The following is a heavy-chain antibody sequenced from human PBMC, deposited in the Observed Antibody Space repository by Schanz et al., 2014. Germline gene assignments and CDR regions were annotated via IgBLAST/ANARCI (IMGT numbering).Heavy chain of an antibody. Sequence: EVQLVESGGGLVQPGGSLRLSCAASGFTFSRNAMNWVRQAPGKGLEWVSYISATSAKIDYADSVQGRFTISRDNAKTSLSLQMSSLRAQDPPLSYCAKDPSYGSDWVKYLDHWGQGTLVTVSS. CDR2: ISATSAKI. J-gene: IGHJ4*02. V-gene: IGHV3-48*01. CDR1: GFTFSRNA. CDR3: AKDPSYGSDWVKYLDH. D-gene: IGHD1-26*01.